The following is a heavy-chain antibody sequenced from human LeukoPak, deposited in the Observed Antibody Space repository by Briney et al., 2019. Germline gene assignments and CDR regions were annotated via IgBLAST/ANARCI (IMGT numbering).Heavy chain of an antibody. CDR1: RFTFNSYA. CDR2: IGGSNGIT. J-gene: IGHJ4*02. D-gene: IGHD6-19*01. V-gene: IGHV3-23*01. Sequence: GGSLRLSCAASRFTFNSYAMSWVRQAPGKGLEWVSVIGGSNGITFYVGSVKGRFTISRDNSKDTLYLQMNSLRAEDTAVYYCATDDNSGWRYFNYWVQGTLVNV. CDR3: ATDDNSGWRYFNY.